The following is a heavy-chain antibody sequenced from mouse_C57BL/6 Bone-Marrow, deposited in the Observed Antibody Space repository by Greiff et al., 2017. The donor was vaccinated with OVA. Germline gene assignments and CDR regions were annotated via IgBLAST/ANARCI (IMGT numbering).Heavy chain of an antibody. D-gene: IGHD2-1*01. CDR1: GFTFSSYA. Sequence: EVKVVESGGGLVKPGGSLKLSCAASGFTFSSYAMSWVRQTPEKRLEWVATISDGGSYTYYPDNVKGRFTISRDNAKNNLYLQMSHLKSEDTAMYYCARDRIGGNYDWYFDVWGTGTTVTVSS. CDR3: ARDRIGGNYDWYFDV. CDR2: ISDGGSYT. J-gene: IGHJ1*03. V-gene: IGHV5-4*01.